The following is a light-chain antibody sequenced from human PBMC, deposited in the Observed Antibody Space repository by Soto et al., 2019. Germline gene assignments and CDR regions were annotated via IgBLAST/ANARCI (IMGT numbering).Light chain of an antibody. J-gene: IGKJ4*01. V-gene: IGKV1D-12*01. Sequence: DIQMTQSPSSVSASVGDRVTITCRASQDINNWIAWYQQKPGKAPKLLIYTTSSLQSGVSSRFSGSGSGTEFTLTISSLQPEDFATYYCQQANSFPLTFGGGTKVEIK. CDR2: TTS. CDR1: QDINNW. CDR3: QQANSFPLT.